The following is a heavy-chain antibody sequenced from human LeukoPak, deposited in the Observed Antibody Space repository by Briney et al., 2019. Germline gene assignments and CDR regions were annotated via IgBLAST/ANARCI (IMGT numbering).Heavy chain of an antibody. Sequence: SGTLSLTCTVSGDSISSYYWSWIRQPPGKGLEWIGYIYHSGSTNYNPSLKSRVTISVDTSKNQFSLKLSSVTAADTAVYYCARHYYGSGIRWGQGTLVTVSS. D-gene: IGHD3-10*01. CDR3: ARHYYGSGIR. V-gene: IGHV4-59*08. CDR1: GDSISSYY. CDR2: IYHSGST. J-gene: IGHJ4*02.